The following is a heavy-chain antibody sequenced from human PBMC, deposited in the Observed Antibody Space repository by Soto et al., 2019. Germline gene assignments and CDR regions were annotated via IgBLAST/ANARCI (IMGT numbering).Heavy chain of an antibody. D-gene: IGHD5-18*01. CDR1: GYTFSNYY. Sequence: GASVKVSCKAFGYTFSNYYIHWVRLAPGQGLEWMGIINPNIGSTAYAQKFKGRVSMTRDTSTATVYMELSSLRSEDTAVYYCARGRGYSYGYFRYYYYGMDVWGQGTTVTVSS. J-gene: IGHJ6*02. CDR3: ARGRGYSYGYFRYYYYGMDV. V-gene: IGHV1-46*01. CDR2: INPNIGST.